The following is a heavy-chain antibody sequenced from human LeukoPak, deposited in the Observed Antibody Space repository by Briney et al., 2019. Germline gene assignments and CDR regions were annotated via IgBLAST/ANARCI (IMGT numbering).Heavy chain of an antibody. J-gene: IGHJ5*02. V-gene: IGHV4-59*01. Sequence: ASETLSLTCTVSGDSISSYYWSWIRQPPGKGLEWIGYIYYSGSTNYNPSLKSRVTISVDTSKNQFSLKLSSVTAADTAVYYCARYGSGSFRPWGQGTLVTVSS. CDR3: ARYGSGSFRP. D-gene: IGHD3-10*01. CDR2: IYYSGST. CDR1: GDSISSYY.